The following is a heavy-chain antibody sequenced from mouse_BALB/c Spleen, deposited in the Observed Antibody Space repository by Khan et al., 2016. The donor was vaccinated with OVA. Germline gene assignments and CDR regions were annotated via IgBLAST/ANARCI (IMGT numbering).Heavy chain of an antibody. CDR3: SRGGYGGLAY. J-gene: IGHJ3*01. CDR2: INPYNVGT. Sequence: EVQLQQSGPELVKPGASVKISCKASGYSFTDYTMNWVKQSHGKNLEWIGLINPYNVGTNYNQKFKGKATLTVDKSSSTAHLEILSLTSEDSAVYYCSRGGYGGLAYWGQGTLVTVSA. CDR1: GYSFTDYT. V-gene: IGHV1-18*01. D-gene: IGHD1-1*01.